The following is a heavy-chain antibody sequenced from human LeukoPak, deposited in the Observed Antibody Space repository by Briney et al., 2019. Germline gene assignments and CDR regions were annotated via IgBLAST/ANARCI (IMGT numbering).Heavy chain of an antibody. D-gene: IGHD6-13*01. CDR1: GGTFSSYA. CDR3: ARGRPSCWYVSD. V-gene: IGHV1-69*05. J-gene: IGHJ4*02. Sequence: SVKVSCKASGGTFSSYAISWVRQAPGQGLEWMGRIIPIFGTANYAQKFQGRVTITTDESTSTAYMELSSLRSEDTAVYYCARGRPSCWYVSDWGQGTLVTVSS. CDR2: IIPIFGTA.